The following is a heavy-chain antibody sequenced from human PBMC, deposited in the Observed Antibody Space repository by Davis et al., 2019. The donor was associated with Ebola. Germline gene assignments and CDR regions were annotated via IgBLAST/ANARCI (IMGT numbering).Heavy chain of an antibody. CDR3: ARDPRALWFRDHFDY. J-gene: IGHJ4*02. D-gene: IGHD3-10*01. Sequence: GESLKISCAASGFTVSSNYMSWVRQAPGKGLEWVSVIYSGGSTYYADSVKGRFTISRDNSKNTLYLQMNNLRAEESAIYYCARDPRALWFRDHFDYWGQGTPVTVSS. CDR1: GFTVSSNY. CDR2: IYSGGST. V-gene: IGHV3-53*01.